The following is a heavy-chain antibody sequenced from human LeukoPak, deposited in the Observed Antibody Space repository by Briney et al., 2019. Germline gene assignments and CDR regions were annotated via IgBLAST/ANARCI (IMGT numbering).Heavy chain of an antibody. CDR3: ARAPAYYSDSSGLN. CDR1: GFTFSSDS. D-gene: IGHD3-22*01. V-gene: IGHV3-21*01. Sequence: GGSLRLSCAASGFTFSSDSMNWVRQAPGKGLGWGSSISSSSSYIYYADSVKGRFTISRDNAKNSLYLQMNSLRAEDTAGYYCARAPAYYSDSSGLNWGQGTLVTVSS. CDR2: ISSSSSYI. J-gene: IGHJ4*02.